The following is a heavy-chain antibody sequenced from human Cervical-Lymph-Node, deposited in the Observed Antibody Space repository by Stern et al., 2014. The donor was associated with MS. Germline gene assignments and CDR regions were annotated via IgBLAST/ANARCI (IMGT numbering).Heavy chain of an antibody. D-gene: IGHD6-19*01. V-gene: IGHV2-5*02. J-gene: IGHJ4*02. CDR2: FHWDDDD. CDR1: GFSLTTSGVG. Sequence: QVTLRESGPTLVKPTQTLTLTCTFSGFSLTTSGVGVGWIRQPPGKALEWLALFHWDDDDRYNPSLESRLTITKDSSKNQVVLTMTNMDPVDTATYYCAHRRKPDIGWYGDYYDFWGQGILVTVSS. CDR3: AHRRKPDIGWYGDYYDF.